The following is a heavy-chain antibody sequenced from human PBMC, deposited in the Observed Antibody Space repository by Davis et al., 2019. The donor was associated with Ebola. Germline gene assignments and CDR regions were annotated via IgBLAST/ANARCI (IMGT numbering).Heavy chain of an antibody. J-gene: IGHJ4*02. Sequence: KVSCKGSGYSFTSYWIVWVRQMPGKGLEWMGIIYPGDSDTRYSPSFQGQVTISADKSISTAYLQWSSLKASDTAMYYCARLWGRDGYNYFDYWGQGTLVTVSS. V-gene: IGHV5-51*01. CDR1: GYSFTSYW. D-gene: IGHD5-24*01. CDR2: IYPGDSDT. CDR3: ARLWGRDGYNYFDY.